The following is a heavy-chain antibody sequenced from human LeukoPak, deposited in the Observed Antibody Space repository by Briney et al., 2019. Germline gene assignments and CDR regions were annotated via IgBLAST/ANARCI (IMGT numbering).Heavy chain of an antibody. CDR3: ARGLQVPAAIAYFDY. J-gene: IGHJ4*02. V-gene: IGHV1-2*06. CDR1: GYTFTGYY. D-gene: IGHD2-2*02. CDR2: IIPIFGTA. Sequence: ASVKASCKASGYTFTGYYMHWVRQAPGQGLEWMGRIIPIFGTANYAQKFQGRVTMTRDTSISTAYMELSRLRSDDTAVYYCARGLQVPAAIAYFDYWGQGTLVTVSS.